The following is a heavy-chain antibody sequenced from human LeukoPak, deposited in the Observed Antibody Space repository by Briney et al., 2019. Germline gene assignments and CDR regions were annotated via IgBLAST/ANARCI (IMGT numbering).Heavy chain of an antibody. J-gene: IGHJ4*02. Sequence: SQTLSLTCTVSGGSISSGDYYWSWIRQPPGKGLEWIGYIYYSGSTYYNPSLKSRVTISVDTSKNQFSLSLSSVTAADTAVYYCVRYCSYADQLYFDSWGPGSRVTVSS. V-gene: IGHV4-30-4*01. CDR3: VRYCSYADQLYFDS. D-gene: IGHD2-15*01. CDR2: IYYSGST. CDR1: GGSISSGDYY.